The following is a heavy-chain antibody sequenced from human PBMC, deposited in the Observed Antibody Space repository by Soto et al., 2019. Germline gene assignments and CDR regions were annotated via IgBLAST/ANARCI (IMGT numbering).Heavy chain of an antibody. CDR2: IYPGDSDT. J-gene: IGHJ4*02. D-gene: IGHD3-10*01. CDR1: GYTFTSSW. CDR3: TRQHDSGSYYPFDF. Sequence: LTISCKAAGYTFTSSWIAWVRQMPRQCLEWMGIIYPGDSDTRYSPSFQGHVSISADNSTNTAYLQWTILEASDSGIYYCTRQHDSGSYYPFDFWGQGTRVTVSS. V-gene: IGHV5-51*01.